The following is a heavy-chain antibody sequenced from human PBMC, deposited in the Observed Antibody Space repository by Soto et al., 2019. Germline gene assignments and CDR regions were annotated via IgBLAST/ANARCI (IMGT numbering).Heavy chain of an antibody. V-gene: IGHV3-30-3*01. Sequence: QPGGSLRLSCAASGFTFSSYAMHWVRQAPGKGLEWVAVISYDGSNKYYADSVKGRFTISRDNSKNTLYLQMNSLRAEDTAVYCCARVGGSGSYTFDYWGQGTLVTVSS. CDR1: GFTFSSYA. CDR2: ISYDGSNK. J-gene: IGHJ4*02. CDR3: ARVGGSGSYTFDY. D-gene: IGHD3-10*01.